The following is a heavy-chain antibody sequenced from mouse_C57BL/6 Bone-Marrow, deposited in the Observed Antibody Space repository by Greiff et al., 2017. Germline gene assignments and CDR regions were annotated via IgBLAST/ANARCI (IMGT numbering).Heavy chain of an antibody. CDR3: ARPHSYGSSFAY. CDR1: GFTFSSYG. V-gene: IGHV5-6*01. D-gene: IGHD1-1*01. Sequence: EVKLMESGGDLVKPGGSLKLSCAASGFTFSSYGLSWVRQTPDKRLEWVATISSGGSYTYYPDSVKGRFTISRDNAKNTLYLKMSSLKSEDTAMYYCARPHSYGSSFAYWGQGALVTVSA. CDR2: ISSGGSYT. J-gene: IGHJ3*01.